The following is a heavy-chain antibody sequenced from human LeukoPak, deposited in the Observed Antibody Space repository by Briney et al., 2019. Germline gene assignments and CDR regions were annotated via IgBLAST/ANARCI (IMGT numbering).Heavy chain of an antibody. CDR2: IRSKAYGGTT. J-gene: IGHJ4*02. V-gene: IGHV3-49*04. CDR3: TRETLMATSHFDY. D-gene: IGHD5-24*01. CDR1: GFTFGDYA. Sequence: GGSLRLSCTASGFTFGDYAMSWVRQAPGKGLEWVGFIRSKAYGGTTQYAASVKGRFTISRDDSKSIAYLQMNSLKTEDTAVYYCTRETLMATSHFDYWGQGAPVTVSS.